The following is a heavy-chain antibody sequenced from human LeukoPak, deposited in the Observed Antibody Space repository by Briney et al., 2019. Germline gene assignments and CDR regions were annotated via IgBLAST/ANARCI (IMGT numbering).Heavy chain of an antibody. V-gene: IGHV3-23*01. D-gene: IGHD1-26*01. J-gene: IGHJ4*02. CDR2: ISESGGST. Sequence: GGSLRLSCAASGFTFGGYAMSWVRQAPGKGLEWVSAISESGGSTFYADSVKGRFTISRDNSKNTLYLQMNSLRAEDTAVYYCAKGITGTGSYSVADHWGQGILVTVSS. CDR1: GFTFGGYA. CDR3: AKGITGTGSYSVADH.